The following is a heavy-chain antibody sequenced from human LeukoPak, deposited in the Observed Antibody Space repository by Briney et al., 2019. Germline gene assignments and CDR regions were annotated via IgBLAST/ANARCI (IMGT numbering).Heavy chain of an antibody. J-gene: IGHJ4*02. CDR1: GGSISSGGYY. CDR2: IYYSGST. Sequence: SETLSLTCTVPGGSISSGGYYWSWIRQHPGKGLEWIGYIYYSGSTYYNPSLKSRVTISVDTSKNQFSLKLSSVTAADTAVYYCARDHGELRQIWGQGTLVTVSS. V-gene: IGHV4-31*03. D-gene: IGHD1-26*01. CDR3: ARDHGELRQI.